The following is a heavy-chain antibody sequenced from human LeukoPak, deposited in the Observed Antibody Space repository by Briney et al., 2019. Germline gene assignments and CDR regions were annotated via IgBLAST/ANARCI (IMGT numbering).Heavy chain of an antibody. Sequence: GRSLRLSCAASGFTFSSYSMNWVRQAPGKGLEWVSSISSSSSYIYYADSVKGRFTISRDNAKNSLYLQMNSLRAEDTAVYYCARGGYSSGWYNWFDPWGQGTLVTVSS. CDR3: ARGGYSSGWYNWFDP. J-gene: IGHJ5*02. D-gene: IGHD6-19*01. V-gene: IGHV3-21*01. CDR2: ISSSSSYI. CDR1: GFTFSSYS.